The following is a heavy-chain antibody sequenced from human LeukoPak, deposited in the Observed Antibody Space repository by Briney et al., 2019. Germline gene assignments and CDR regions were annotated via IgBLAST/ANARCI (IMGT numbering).Heavy chain of an antibody. V-gene: IGHV3-72*01. J-gene: IGHJ4*02. D-gene: IGHD3-22*01. CDR2: GRDKPHSYST. CDR1: GFTFSDQY. Sequence: GGSLRLSCAASGFTFSDQYMDWVCQAPGKGLEWDGRGRDKPHSYSTEYAASVKGRFTVSRDDSKHSLYLQMNSLKTEDTAVYFCARVFHDSSGYYYIDFWGQGTLVTVSS. CDR3: ARVFHDSSGYYYIDF.